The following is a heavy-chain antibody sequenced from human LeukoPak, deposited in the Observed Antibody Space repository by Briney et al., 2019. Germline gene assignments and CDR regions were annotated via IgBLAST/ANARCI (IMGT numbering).Heavy chain of an antibody. CDR1: GGSISSYY. CDR3: ARRLVAGAYNWFDP. D-gene: IGHD6-19*01. CDR2: IYDSGST. V-gene: IGHV4-59*08. Sequence: PSETLSLTCTVSGGSISSYYWSWIRQPPGKGLEWIGCIYDSGSTNYNHSLRSRVTISVDTSKNQFSLKLSSVTAADTAVYYCARRLVAGAYNWFDPWGQGTLVTVSS. J-gene: IGHJ5*02.